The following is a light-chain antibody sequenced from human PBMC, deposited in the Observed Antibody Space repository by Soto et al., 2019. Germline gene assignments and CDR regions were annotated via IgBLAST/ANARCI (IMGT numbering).Light chain of an antibody. Sequence: DVVMTQTPLSMSVTPGQPAPISCKSSQSLLHLTGETFLFWYLQKPGQSPQLLIYEVSTRVSGVPDGFSGSGSGTDFTLEISRVETDDVGIYYCMQSTQLPPTFGQGTRLEIK. CDR1: QSLLHLTGETF. CDR2: EVS. J-gene: IGKJ5*01. CDR3: MQSTQLPPT. V-gene: IGKV2D-29*02.